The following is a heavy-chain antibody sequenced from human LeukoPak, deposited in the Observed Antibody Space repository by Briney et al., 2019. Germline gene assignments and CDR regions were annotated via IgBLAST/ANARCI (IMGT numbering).Heavy chain of an antibody. D-gene: IGHD5-18*01. J-gene: IGHJ4*02. CDR3: AKGSIQLWFGVTFDY. CDR2: ISSSSSYI. V-gene: IGHV3-21*04. CDR1: GFIFYSYA. Sequence: GGSLRLSCAGSGFIFYSYAMHWVRQAPGKGLEWVSSISSSSSYIYYADSVKGRFTISRDNSKNTLYLQMNSLRAEDTAVYYCAKGSIQLWFGVTFDYWGQGTLVTVSS.